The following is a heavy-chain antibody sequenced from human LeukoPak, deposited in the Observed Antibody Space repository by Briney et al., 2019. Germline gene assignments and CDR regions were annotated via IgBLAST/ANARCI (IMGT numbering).Heavy chain of an antibody. CDR1: GFIFSNYW. V-gene: IGHV3-7*01. Sequence: GGSLRLSCAASGFIFSNYWMTWVRQAPGKGLEWVANIKHNGDELNYVDSVEDRFTTSRDNAKNSLYLHMTSLRAEDTAVYYCARELRTFDSWGQGTLVTVSS. D-gene: IGHD3-16*01. CDR3: ARELRTFDS. J-gene: IGHJ4*02. CDR2: IKHNGDEL.